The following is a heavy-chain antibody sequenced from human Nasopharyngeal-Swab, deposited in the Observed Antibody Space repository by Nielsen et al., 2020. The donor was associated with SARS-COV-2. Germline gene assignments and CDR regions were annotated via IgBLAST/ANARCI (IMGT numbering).Heavy chain of an antibody. CDR2: IYYSGST. Sequence: REMPGEGLEWIGGIYYSGSTYYNPSLKSRVTISVDTSKNQFSLKLSSVTAADTAVYYCARHTTTIFGVVIIPGFDYWGQGTLVTVSS. D-gene: IGHD3-3*01. V-gene: IGHV4-39*01. J-gene: IGHJ4*02. CDR3: ARHTTTIFGVVIIPGFDY.